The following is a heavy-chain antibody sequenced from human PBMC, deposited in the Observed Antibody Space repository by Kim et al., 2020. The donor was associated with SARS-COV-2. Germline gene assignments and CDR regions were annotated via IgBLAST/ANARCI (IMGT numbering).Heavy chain of an antibody. J-gene: IGHJ6*02. D-gene: IGHD2-2*01. CDR2: ISYDGSNK. V-gene: IGHV3-30-3*01. Sequence: GGSLRLSCAASGFTFSSYAMHWVRQAPGKGLEWVAVISYDGSNKYYADSVKGRFTISRDNSKNTLYLQMNSLRAEDTAVYYCARDGCSSTSCYPPYYYGMDVWGQGTTVTVSS. CDR3: ARDGCSSTSCYPPYYYGMDV. CDR1: GFTFSSYA.